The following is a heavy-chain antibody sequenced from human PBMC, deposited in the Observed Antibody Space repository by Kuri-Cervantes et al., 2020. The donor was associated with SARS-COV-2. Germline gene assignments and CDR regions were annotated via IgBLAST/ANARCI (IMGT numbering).Heavy chain of an antibody. D-gene: IGHD2-2*01. CDR3: ARGFIDIVVVPAAPGSHFDY. CDR2: INPSGGST. Sequence: ASVKVSCKASVYTSTSYYMHWVRQAPGQGLEWMGIINPSGGSTSYAQKFQGRVTMTRDTSTSTVYMEQSSLRSEDTDVYYCARGFIDIVVVPAAPGSHFDYWGQGTLVTVSS. J-gene: IGHJ4*02. V-gene: IGHV1-46*03. CDR1: VYTSTSYY.